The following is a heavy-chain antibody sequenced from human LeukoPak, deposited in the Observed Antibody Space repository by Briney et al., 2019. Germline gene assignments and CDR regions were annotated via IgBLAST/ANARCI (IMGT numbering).Heavy chain of an antibody. V-gene: IGHV3-30*02. CDR1: GFTFSYYG. CDR2: MRYDGSIK. Sequence: GGSLRLSCAASGFTFSYYGMHWVRQAPGKGLEWVAFMRYDGSIKYYVDSVKGRFTISRDNSNNMLFLQMNSLTAEDTAVYYCARERNGLYFDYWGQGTLVTVSS. J-gene: IGHJ4*02. D-gene: IGHD3-3*01. CDR3: ARERNGLYFDY.